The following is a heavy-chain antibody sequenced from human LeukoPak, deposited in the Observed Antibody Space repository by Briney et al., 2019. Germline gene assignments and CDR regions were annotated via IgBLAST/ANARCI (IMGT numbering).Heavy chain of an antibody. V-gene: IGHV4-61*02. Sequence: PSETLSLTCTVSGGSISSGSYYWSWIRQPAGKGLEWIGRIYTSGSTNYNPSLKSRVTISVDTSKNQFSLKLSSVTAADTAVYYCARDQNLLYDSSIPLGFDIWGQGTMVTVSS. CDR2: IYTSGST. CDR1: GGSISSGSYY. D-gene: IGHD3-22*01. J-gene: IGHJ3*02. CDR3: ARDQNLLYDSSIPLGFDI.